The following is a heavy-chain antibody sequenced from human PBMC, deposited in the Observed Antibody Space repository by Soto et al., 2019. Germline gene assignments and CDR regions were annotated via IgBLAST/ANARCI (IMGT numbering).Heavy chain of an antibody. CDR3: ARVGGHYYYYGMDV. CDR2: VSSSGNT. J-gene: IGHJ6*02. Sequence: SETLSLTCTVSGDSLVNYYWFWIRQPVGKGLXWIGRVSSSGNTTANPSLKSRVTVSVDTSKNQFSLKLSSVTAADTAVYYCARVGGHYYYYGMDVWGQGTTVTVSS. V-gene: IGHV4-4*07. CDR1: GDSLVNYY.